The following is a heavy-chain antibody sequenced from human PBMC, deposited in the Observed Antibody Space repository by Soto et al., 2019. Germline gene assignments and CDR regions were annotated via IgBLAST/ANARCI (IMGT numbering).Heavy chain of an antibody. CDR2: VDWDGDK. J-gene: IGHJ4*02. V-gene: IGHV2-70*12. CDR3: ARRAAYSSSYFFDY. D-gene: IGHD6-6*01. Sequence: SGPTPVNPTQTLTLNCTFPGFSLRTSGMCVSWIRQPPGKALEWLALVDWDGDKYYNTSLKTRLTISRDPSKNQVVLTMTNMDPVDTATYYCARRAAYSSSYFFDYWGQGSLVTVSS. CDR1: GFSLRTSGMC.